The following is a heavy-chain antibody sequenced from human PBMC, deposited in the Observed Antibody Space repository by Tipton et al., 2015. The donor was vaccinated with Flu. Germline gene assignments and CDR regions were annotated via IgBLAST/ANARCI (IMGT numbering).Heavy chain of an antibody. CDR1: GGSISSSDYY. Sequence: SGGSISSSDYYWGWIPQPPGKGLEWIGSIFYNGNTYYNPSLQSRATISSDTSNNQFSLTLSSVTAADTAVYYCVRDYDLWNGNEVLGWFDPWGQGTLVTVSS. D-gene: IGHD3-3*01. CDR2: IFYNGNT. V-gene: IGHV4-39*07. CDR3: VRDYDLWNGNEVLGWFDP. J-gene: IGHJ5*02.